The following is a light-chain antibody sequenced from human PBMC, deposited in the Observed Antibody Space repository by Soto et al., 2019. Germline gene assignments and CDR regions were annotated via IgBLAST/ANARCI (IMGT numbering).Light chain of an antibody. CDR3: EQYGSSPIT. Sequence: ENVLTQSPGTLSLSPGEIATLSCRASQSVGSSYLAWYQQKPGQAPRLLIYGASSRATGIPDRFSGSGSGTDFTLTISRLEPADFAVYYCEQYGSSPITFGQGTRLEIK. CDR2: GAS. CDR1: QSVGSSY. V-gene: IGKV3-20*01. J-gene: IGKJ5*01.